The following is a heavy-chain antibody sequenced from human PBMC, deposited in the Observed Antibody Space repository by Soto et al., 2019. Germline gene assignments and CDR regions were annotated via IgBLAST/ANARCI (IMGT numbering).Heavy chain of an antibody. V-gene: IGHV4-39*01. Sequence: PSETLSLTCTVSGGSVSSGSYYWTWIRQPPGKGLEWLGYIYYSGSTYYNPSLKSRVTISVDTSKNQFSLKLSSVTAADTAVYYCARRNGGFDYWGQGTLVTVSS. CDR3: ARRNGGFDY. D-gene: IGHD1-1*01. CDR2: IYYSGST. J-gene: IGHJ4*02. CDR1: GGSVSSGSYY.